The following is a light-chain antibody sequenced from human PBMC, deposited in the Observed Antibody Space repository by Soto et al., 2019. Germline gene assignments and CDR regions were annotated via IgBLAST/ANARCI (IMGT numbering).Light chain of an antibody. Sequence: ELVLTHSPATLSLSPGERATLSFRASQSVSSYLAWYQQKPGQAPRLLIYDASNRATGIPARFSGSGSGTDFTLTISSLEPEDFAVYYCQQRSNWPLTFGGGTKVDIK. J-gene: IGKJ4*01. CDR3: QQRSNWPLT. CDR1: QSVSSY. V-gene: IGKV3-11*01. CDR2: DAS.